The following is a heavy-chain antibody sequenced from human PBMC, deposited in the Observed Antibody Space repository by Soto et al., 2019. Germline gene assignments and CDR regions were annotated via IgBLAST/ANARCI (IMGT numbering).Heavy chain of an antibody. CDR2: RSYDGSNK. Sequence: QVQLVESGGGVVQPGRSLRLSCAASGFTFSSYAMQWVSQAPVKGLEWVEVRSYDGSNKYYADSVKGRFTISRDNSKITLYLQMNSLRAEDTTGYYCARDVGYCSGGSCYSGAFVIWGQGTMVTVSS. CDR3: ARDVGYCSGGSCYSGAFVI. CDR1: GFTFSSYA. J-gene: IGHJ3*02. D-gene: IGHD2-15*01. V-gene: IGHV3-30-3*01.